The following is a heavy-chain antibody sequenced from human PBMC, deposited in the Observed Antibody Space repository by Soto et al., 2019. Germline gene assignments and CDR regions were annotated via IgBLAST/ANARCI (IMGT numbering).Heavy chain of an antibody. V-gene: IGHV3-48*02. Sequence: EVQLVESGGGLVQPGGSQRLSCAASGFTFSDHYMDWVRQAPGKGLEWVSYISSSSSTIYYADSVKGRFTISRDNAKNSLYLQMNSLRDEDTAVYYCARPEYSSSSYGMDVWGQGTTVTVSS. J-gene: IGHJ6*02. CDR1: GFTFSDHY. D-gene: IGHD6-6*01. CDR2: ISSSSSTI. CDR3: ARPEYSSSSYGMDV.